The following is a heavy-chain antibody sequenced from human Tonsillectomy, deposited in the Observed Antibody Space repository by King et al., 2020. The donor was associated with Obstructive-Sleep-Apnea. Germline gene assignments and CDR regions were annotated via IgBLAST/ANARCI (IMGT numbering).Heavy chain of an antibody. CDR3: ARDIRSSSWYQVFYYYYGMDV. CDR2: ISYDGSNK. D-gene: IGHD6-13*01. Sequence: VQLVESGGGVVQPGRSLRLSCAASGFTFSSYAMHWVRQAPGKGLEWVAVISYDGSNKYYADSVKGRFTISRDNSKNTLYLQMNSLRAEDTAVYYCARDIRSSSWYQVFYYYYGMDVWGQGTRSPSP. J-gene: IGHJ6*02. V-gene: IGHV3-30-3*01. CDR1: GFTFSSYA.